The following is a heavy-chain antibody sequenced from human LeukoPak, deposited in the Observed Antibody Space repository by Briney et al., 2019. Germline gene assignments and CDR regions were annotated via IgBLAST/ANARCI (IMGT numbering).Heavy chain of an antibody. D-gene: IGHD3-3*01. CDR3: ATSRFLESLDY. Sequence: ASVKVSCKASGYTFTSYGISWVRQAPGQGREWMGWISAYNGNTNYAQKLQGRVTMTTDTSTSTAYMELRSLRSDDTAVYYCATSRFLESLDYWGQGTLVTVSS. J-gene: IGHJ4*02. V-gene: IGHV1-18*01. CDR2: ISAYNGNT. CDR1: GYTFTSYG.